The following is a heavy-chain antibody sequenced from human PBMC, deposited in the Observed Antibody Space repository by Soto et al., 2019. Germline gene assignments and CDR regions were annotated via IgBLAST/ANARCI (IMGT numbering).Heavy chain of an antibody. J-gene: IGHJ5*02. CDR2: ISAYNGNT. Sequence: QVQLVQSGAEVKKPGASVKVSCKASGYTFTSYGISWVRQAPGQGLEWMGWISAYNGNTNYAQKHQGRGTMTTDTATSTADMELRSLRSDATAVYYWARVRIVGATTPWVTWGQGTLVTVSS. V-gene: IGHV1-18*01. CDR3: ARVRIVGATTPWVT. D-gene: IGHD1-26*01. CDR1: GYTFTSYG.